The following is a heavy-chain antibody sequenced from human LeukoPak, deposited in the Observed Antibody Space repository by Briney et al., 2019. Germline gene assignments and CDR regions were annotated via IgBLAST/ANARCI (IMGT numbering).Heavy chain of an antibody. CDR2: IRPNSDGI. CDR1: GDTLTDHH. Sequence: GASVKVSCKASGDTLTDHHLIWVRQAPGQGLEWLGWIRPNSDGIRYAQEFQGRVTMTRDTSISTAYMELTSLTSDDTAIYYCARDPVDGYSHYDFWGQGTLVTVSS. V-gene: IGHV1-2*02. CDR3: ARDPVDGYSHYDF. J-gene: IGHJ4*02. D-gene: IGHD6-25*01.